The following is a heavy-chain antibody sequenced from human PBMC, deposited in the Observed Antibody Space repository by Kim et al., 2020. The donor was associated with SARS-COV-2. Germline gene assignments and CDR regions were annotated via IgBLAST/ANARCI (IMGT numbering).Heavy chain of an antibody. J-gene: IGHJ5*02. CDR2: IHSGGST. Sequence: GGSLRLSCAASGIIVNDNYMSWVRQAPGKGLEWVSVIHSGGSTYYADSMKGRFTISRDNSKNTLYLEMNSLRTDDTAVYHCAKAPGYGLGIEFDPWGQGTLVIVSS. D-gene: IGHD3-10*01. CDR1: GIIVNDNY. V-gene: IGHV3-66*02. CDR3: AKAPGYGLGIEFDP.